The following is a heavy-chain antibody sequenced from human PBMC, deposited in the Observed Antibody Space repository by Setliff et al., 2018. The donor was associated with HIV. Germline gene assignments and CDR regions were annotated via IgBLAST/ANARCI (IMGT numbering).Heavy chain of an antibody. Sequence: PGGSLRLSCAASGFTFDDYAMHWVRQVPGKGLEWVSLISWNGGSTYYADSVRGRFAISRDNNKNFLYLQMNSLRTDDTALYYYARGPTGSGSAYLDLWGQGRPVTVSS. D-gene: IGHD3-10*01. CDR3: ARGPTGSGSAYLDL. CDR2: ISWNGGST. V-gene: IGHV3-43D*03. CDR1: GFTFDDYA. J-gene: IGHJ1*01.